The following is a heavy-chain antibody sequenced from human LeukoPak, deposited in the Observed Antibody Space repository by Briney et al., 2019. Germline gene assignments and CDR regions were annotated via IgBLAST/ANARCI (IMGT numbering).Heavy chain of an antibody. Sequence: PGGSLRLSCAASGFNVSSNYMTWIRQAPGKGLEWVSLIYGADAAYYAESVRGRFMISRDNLKNTSFLQMNSLRVEDTAVYYCVTSTGQQFIPYDYWGQGTHVTVSS. CDR3: VTSTGQQFIPYDY. V-gene: IGHV3-66*02. J-gene: IGHJ4*02. CDR1: GFNVSSNY. D-gene: IGHD6-13*01. CDR2: IYGADAA.